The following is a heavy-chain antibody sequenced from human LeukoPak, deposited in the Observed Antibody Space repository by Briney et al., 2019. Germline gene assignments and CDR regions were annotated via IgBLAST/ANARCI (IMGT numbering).Heavy chain of an antibody. CDR3: AKDVAGGSGSSLDF. CDR2: ISWNSGTI. D-gene: IGHD3-10*01. Sequence: PGRSLRLSCAASGFTFDDYAMHWVRQAPGKGLEWVSTISWNSGTIAYADSVKGRFTISRDNAKNSLYLQMNSLRTEGTALYYCAKDVAGGSGSSLDFWGQGTLVTVSS. CDR1: GFTFDDYA. J-gene: IGHJ4*02. V-gene: IGHV3-9*01.